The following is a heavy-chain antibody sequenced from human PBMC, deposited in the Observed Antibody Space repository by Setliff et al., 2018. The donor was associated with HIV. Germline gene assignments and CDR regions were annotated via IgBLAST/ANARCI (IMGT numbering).Heavy chain of an antibody. CDR3: ARDSDYYDSSGRHIRLFDY. J-gene: IGHJ4*02. CDR1: GGSISRGTYY. D-gene: IGHD3-22*01. V-gene: IGHV4-61*02. CDR2: IYTSGST. Sequence: SETLSLTCTVSGGSISRGTYYWSWIRQPAGKGLEWIGRIYTSGSTNYNPSLKSRVTISVDTSKNQFSLKLSSVTAADTAVYYCARDSDYYDSSGRHIRLFDYWGQGTLVTVSS.